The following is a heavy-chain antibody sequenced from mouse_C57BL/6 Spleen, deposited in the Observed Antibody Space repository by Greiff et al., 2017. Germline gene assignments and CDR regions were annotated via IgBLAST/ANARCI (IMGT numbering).Heavy chain of an antibody. V-gene: IGHV5-16*01. CDR2: INYDGSST. CDR1: GFTFSDYY. CDR3: AREGGSDWYFDV. Sequence: EVQLVESEGGLVQPGSSMKLSCTASGFTFSDYYMAWVRQVPEKGLEWVANINYDGSSTYYLDSLKSRFIISRDNAKNILYLQMSSLKSEDTATYYCAREGGSDWYFDVWGTGTTVTVSS. J-gene: IGHJ1*03.